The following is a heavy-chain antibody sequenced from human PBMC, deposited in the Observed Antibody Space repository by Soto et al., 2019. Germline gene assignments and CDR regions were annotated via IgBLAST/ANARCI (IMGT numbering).Heavy chain of an antibody. D-gene: IGHD4-17*01. CDR1: GGSISSYY. Sequence: QVQLQESGPGLVKPSETLSLTCTVSGGSISSYYWSWIRQPAGKGLEWIGRIYSSGSTNYNPSLKSRLTMSVATSKNQFALNLSSVTAADTAVYYCARATRDYGDYGYFDYWGQGTLVTVSS. CDR3: ARATRDYGDYGYFDY. CDR2: IYSSGST. J-gene: IGHJ4*02. V-gene: IGHV4-4*07.